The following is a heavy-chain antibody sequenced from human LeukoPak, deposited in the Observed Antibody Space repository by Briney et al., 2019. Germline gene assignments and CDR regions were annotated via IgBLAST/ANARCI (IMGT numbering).Heavy chain of an antibody. CDR1: GFTFSSYA. CDR2: ISYDGSNK. J-gene: IGHJ4*02. V-gene: IGHV3-30*04. CDR3: ARGKAWDY. Sequence: PGGSLRLSCAASGFTFSSYAMHWVRQAPGKGLEWVAVISYDGSNKYYADSVKGRFTISRDNSKNTLYLQMNSLRAEDTAVYYCARGKAWDYWGQGTLVTVSS.